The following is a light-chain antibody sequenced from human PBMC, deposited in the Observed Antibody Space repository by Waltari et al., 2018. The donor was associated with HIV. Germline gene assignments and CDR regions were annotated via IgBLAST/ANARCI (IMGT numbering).Light chain of an antibody. CDR3: QQTYSTPLGLT. CDR1: QSISRF. CDR2: RTS. V-gene: IGKV1-39*01. Sequence: DIQMTQSPSSLSASVGDRVTISCRASQSISRFLNLYQQKPGKAPELLIYRTSILQSGVPSRFSGSGSGTDFTLTISNLQPEDFASYYCQQTYSTPLGLTFGGGTKVEIK. J-gene: IGKJ4*01.